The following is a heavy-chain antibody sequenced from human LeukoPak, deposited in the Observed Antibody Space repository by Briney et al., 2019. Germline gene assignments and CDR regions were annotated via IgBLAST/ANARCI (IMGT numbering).Heavy chain of an antibody. CDR1: GGSFSGYY. Sequence: PSETLSLTYAVYGGSFSGYYWSWIRQPPGKGLEWIGEINHSGSTNYNPSLKSQFTISVDTSNNQFYLKLSSVTAAHTAVYYCASASITRYYFDYWGQGTLVTVSS. CDR2: INHSGST. V-gene: IGHV4-34*01. D-gene: IGHD4-11*01. CDR3: ASASITRYYFDY. J-gene: IGHJ4*02.